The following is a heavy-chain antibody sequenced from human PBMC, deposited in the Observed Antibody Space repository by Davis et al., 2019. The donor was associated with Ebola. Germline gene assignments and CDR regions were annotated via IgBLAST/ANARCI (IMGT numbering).Heavy chain of an antibody. CDR2: INSRSSTI. Sequence: GESLKISCAASGFTFSSYSMNWVRQAPGKGLEWVSYINSRSSTIYYADSVKGRFTISRDNAKNSLYLQMNSLRAEDTAVYYCARDQGQLEYFDYWGQGSLVTVSS. CDR3: ARDQGQLEYFDY. V-gene: IGHV3-48*04. CDR1: GFTFSSYS. D-gene: IGHD1-1*01. J-gene: IGHJ4*02.